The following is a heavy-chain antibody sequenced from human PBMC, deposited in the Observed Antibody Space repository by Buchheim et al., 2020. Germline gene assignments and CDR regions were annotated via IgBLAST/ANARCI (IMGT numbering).Heavy chain of an antibody. D-gene: IGHD6-13*01. CDR2: IIPILGIA. V-gene: IGHV1-69*02. CDR3: ARDRQGYSSSWYEIGYYYYGMDV. CDR1: GGTFSSYT. Sequence: QVQLVQSGAEVKKPGSSVKVSCKASGGTFSSYTISWVRQAPGQGLEWMGKIIPILGIANYAQKFQGRVTITADKSTSTAYMELSSLRSEDTAVYYCARDRQGYSSSWYEIGYYYYGMDVWGQGTT. J-gene: IGHJ6*02.